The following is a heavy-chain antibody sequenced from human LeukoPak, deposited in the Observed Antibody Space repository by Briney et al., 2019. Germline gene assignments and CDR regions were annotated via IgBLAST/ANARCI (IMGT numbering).Heavy chain of an antibody. D-gene: IGHD3-9*01. CDR3: AKELTGQWYYYYYMDV. CDR2: ISGSGGST. J-gene: IGHJ6*03. CDR1: GFTFSSYA. V-gene: IGHV3-23*01. Sequence: PGGSLRLSCAASGFTFSSYAMSWVRQAPGKGLEWVSAISGSGGSTYSADSVKGRFTISRDNSKNTLYLQMNSLRAEDAAVYYCAKELTGQWYYYYYMDVWGKGTTVTVSS.